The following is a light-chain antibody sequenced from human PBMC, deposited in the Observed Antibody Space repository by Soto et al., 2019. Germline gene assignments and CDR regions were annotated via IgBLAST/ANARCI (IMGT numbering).Light chain of an antibody. Sequence: EIVLKMSAGTVSLSPGESATLSCRASQTVGSYLAWFRQTPGQAPRLLIYDTSIRATGIPARFSGSGSGTDFTLTISSLEAEDFAVYYCQQRSDWPPTFGQGTKVDIK. J-gene: IGKJ1*01. CDR1: QTVGSY. V-gene: IGKV3-11*01. CDR3: QQRSDWPPT. CDR2: DTS.